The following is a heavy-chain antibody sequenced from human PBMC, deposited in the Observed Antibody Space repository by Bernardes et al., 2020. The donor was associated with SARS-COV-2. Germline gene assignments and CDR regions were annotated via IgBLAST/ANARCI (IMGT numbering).Heavy chain of an antibody. Sequence: ASVKVSCKASGYTFTNYDINWVRQAAGQGLEWMGWMNPDSANTGYAQKFQGRITMTRNTSISTAYMELNSLRAADTAVYYCAREDINTNSFDYWGQGTPVTVSS. D-gene: IGHD3-22*01. J-gene: IGHJ4*02. CDR2: MNPDSANT. V-gene: IGHV1-8*01. CDR1: GYTFTNYD. CDR3: AREDINTNSFDY.